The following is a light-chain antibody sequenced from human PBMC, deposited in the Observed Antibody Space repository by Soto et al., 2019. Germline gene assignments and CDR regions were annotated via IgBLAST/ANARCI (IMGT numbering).Light chain of an antibody. CDR1: QSISRY. CDR3: QQSYNTPYT. J-gene: IGKJ2*01. CDR2: SAS. Sequence: DIQMTQSPSSLSASVGDRVTITCRASQSISRYLNWYQHKPGKAPKLLIYSASSLESGVPSRFSGSGSGTDFTHTISSLQPEDFATYFCQQSYNTPYTFGQGTKLEI. V-gene: IGKV1-39*01.